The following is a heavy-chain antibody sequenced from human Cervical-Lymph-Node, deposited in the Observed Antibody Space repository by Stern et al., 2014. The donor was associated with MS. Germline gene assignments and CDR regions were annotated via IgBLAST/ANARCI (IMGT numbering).Heavy chain of an antibody. CDR2: IDWDDDK. V-gene: IGHV2-70*01. Sequence: QVTLRESGPALVKPTQTLTLTCTFSGFSLTTSAMCVSWIRQPPGKALEWLALIDWDDDKYYSTSLKTRLTISRDTSKNQVVLTMTNMDPVDTGTYYCARMQGHWYFDFWGRGTLVTVSS. J-gene: IGHJ2*01. CDR1: GFSLTTSAMC. CDR3: ARMQGHWYFDF.